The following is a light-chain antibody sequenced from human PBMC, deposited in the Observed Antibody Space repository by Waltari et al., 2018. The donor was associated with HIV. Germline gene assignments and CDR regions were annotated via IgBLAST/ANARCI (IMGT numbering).Light chain of an antibody. J-gene: IGKJ4*01. CDR1: QSRLHRKGYKY. CDR2: LGS. V-gene: IGKV2-28*01. Sequence: DIVMTQSPLSLRVTPGEPASISCRSRQSRLHRKGYKYLDWYQQKPGPSPQLLIYLGSNRASGVPDRFSGSGSGTNFTLEISRVEAEDVGVYYCMQALQTPLTFGGGTKVEIK. CDR3: MQALQTPLT.